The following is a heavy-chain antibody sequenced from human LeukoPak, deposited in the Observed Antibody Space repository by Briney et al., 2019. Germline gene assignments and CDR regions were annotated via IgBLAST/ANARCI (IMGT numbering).Heavy chain of an antibody. CDR3: ARKSD. V-gene: IGHV3-48*04. CDR2: ISSSSNTI. Sequence: GGSLRLSCAASGFTFSSFGVNWVRQAPGKGLEWVSYISSSSNTIYYADSVKGRFTISRDNAKNSLYLQMNSLRAEDTAVYYCARKSDWGQGTLATVSS. J-gene: IGHJ4*02. CDR1: GFTFSSFG.